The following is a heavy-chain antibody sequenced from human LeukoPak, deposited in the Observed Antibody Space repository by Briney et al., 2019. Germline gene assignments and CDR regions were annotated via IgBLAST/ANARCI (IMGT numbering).Heavy chain of an antibody. CDR3: TTGIDYGGGY. J-gene: IGHJ4*02. CDR2: IKNNDEGEKT. D-gene: IGHD3-16*01. Sequence: GGSLRLSCAVSGFSFTNVWMNWVRQAPGKGLEWVGRIKNNDEGEKTDYAAPVKGRFTISRDDSKATLFLQMNSLKMEDTAIYYCTTGIDYGGGYWGQGTLVSVSS. V-gene: IGHV3-15*07. CDR1: GFSFTNVW.